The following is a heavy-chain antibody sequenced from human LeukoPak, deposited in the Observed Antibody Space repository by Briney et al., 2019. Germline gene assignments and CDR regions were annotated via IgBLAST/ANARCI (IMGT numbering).Heavy chain of an antibody. CDR3: ARGRTERGSPFDY. CDR2: IYYSGIT. D-gene: IGHD3-16*01. V-gene: IGHV4-39*01. J-gene: IGHJ4*02. Sequence: PSETLSLTCTVSGGSININNYYWGWIRQPPGKGLEWIGSIYYSGITYYNPFLRSRVSISVDTSRNQFSLRLSFVTAADTAVYYCARGRTERGSPFDYWGQGALVTVSS. CDR1: GGSININNYY.